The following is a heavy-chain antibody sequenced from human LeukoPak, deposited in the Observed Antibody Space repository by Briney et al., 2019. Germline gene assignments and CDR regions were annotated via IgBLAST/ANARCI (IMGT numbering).Heavy chain of an antibody. Sequence: ASVKVSCKASGYTFTSYYMHWVRQAPGQGLEWMGIINPSGGSTSYAQKFQDRVSMTRDTSTSTVYMELSSLRSEDTAVYYCARDQNYDYVWGSPLDPWGQGTLVTVSS. D-gene: IGHD3-16*01. CDR2: INPSGGST. CDR1: GYTFTSYY. V-gene: IGHV1-46*01. CDR3: ARDQNYDYVWGSPLDP. J-gene: IGHJ5*02.